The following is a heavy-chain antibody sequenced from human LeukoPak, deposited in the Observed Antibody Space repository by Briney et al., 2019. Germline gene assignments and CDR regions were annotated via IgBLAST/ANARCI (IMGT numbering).Heavy chain of an antibody. CDR1: GGSISNYY. CDR2: IYYSGST. J-gene: IGHJ4*02. Sequence: SETLSLTCTVPGGSISNYYWNWIRQPPGKGLEWVGYIYYSGSTNYKSSLKSRVTISGDTSKNQFSLKLSSVTAADTAVYYCARGGRLPFDYWGQGTLVTVSS. V-gene: IGHV4-59*13. CDR3: ARGGRLPFDY. D-gene: IGHD3-16*01.